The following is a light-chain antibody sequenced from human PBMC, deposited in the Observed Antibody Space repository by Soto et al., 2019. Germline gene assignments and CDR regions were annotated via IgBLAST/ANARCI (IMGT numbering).Light chain of an antibody. CDR2: GAS. CDR3: QQYNNWPLT. CDR1: QSVTSY. Sequence: EIVMTQSPATLSVSPGGRATLSCRASQSVTSYLAWYQQKPGQAPRLLIYGASTRATGIPARFSGSGAGTEFTLTISSLQSEDFALYYCQQYNNWPLTFGGGTTVEIK. J-gene: IGKJ4*02. V-gene: IGKV3-15*01.